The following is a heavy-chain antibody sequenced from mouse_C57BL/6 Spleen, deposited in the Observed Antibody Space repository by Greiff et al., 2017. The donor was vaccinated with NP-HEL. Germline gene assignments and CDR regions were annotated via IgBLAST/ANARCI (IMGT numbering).Heavy chain of an antibody. CDR3: ARRTTVVVRGYFDY. CDR1: GYTFTSYW. D-gene: IGHD1-1*01. J-gene: IGHJ2*01. CDR2: IYPGSGST. V-gene: IGHV1-55*01. Sequence: QVQLQQPGAELVKPGASVKMSCKASGYTFTSYWITWVKQRPGQGLEWIGDIYPGSGSTNYNEKFKSKATLTVDTSSSTAYMQRSSLTSEDSAVYYGARRTTVVVRGYFDYWGQGTTLTVSS.